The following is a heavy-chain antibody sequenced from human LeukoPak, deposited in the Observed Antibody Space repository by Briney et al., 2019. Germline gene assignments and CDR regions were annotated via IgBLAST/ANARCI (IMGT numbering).Heavy chain of an antibody. D-gene: IGHD1-1*01. V-gene: IGHV3-23*01. Sequence: GGSLRLSCAASGFTFSSYAMSWVRQAPGKGLEWVSVISNSGSSTYYVHSVKGRFTISRDNSKDTLYLQMNSRRAEDTAVYYCAKAKAGYSFDYWGQGTLVTVSS. CDR1: GFTFSSYA. CDR2: ISNSGSST. CDR3: AKAKAGYSFDY. J-gene: IGHJ4*02.